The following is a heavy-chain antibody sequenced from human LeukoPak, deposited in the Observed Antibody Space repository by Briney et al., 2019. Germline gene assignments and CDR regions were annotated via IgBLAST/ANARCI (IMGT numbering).Heavy chain of an antibody. J-gene: IGHJ1*01. Sequence: PSETLSLTCTVSGGSVSSSIYYWSWIRQPPGKGLEWIGYVYYSGSTKYNPSLRSRVTISVDTSKSQFSLKLSSVTAADTAVYYCARNPHGDFAEYFRYWGQGTLVTVSS. CDR1: GGSVSSSIYY. CDR2: VYYSGST. V-gene: IGHV4-61*01. CDR3: ARNPHGDFAEYFRY. D-gene: IGHD4-17*01.